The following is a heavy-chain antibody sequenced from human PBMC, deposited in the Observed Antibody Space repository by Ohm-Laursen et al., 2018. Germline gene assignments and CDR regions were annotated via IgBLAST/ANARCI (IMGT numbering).Heavy chain of an antibody. J-gene: IGHJ4*02. CDR1: GFSLSTSGMS. Sequence: TQTLTLTCTFSGFSLSTSGMSVSWIRQPPGKALEWLARIDWDDDKYYSTSLKTRLTISKDTSKNQVVLTMTNMDPVDTATYYCARHSYDFWSGYFFDYWGQGTLVTVSS. CDR2: IDWDDDK. CDR3: ARHSYDFWSGYFFDY. V-gene: IGHV2-70*11. D-gene: IGHD3-3*01.